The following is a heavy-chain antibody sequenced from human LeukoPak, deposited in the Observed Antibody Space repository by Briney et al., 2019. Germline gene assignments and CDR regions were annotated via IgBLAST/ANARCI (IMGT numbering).Heavy chain of an antibody. CDR3: ATRGVVIRVILVGFHKEAYYFDS. CDR2: ISGSGVGT. V-gene: IGHV3-23*01. CDR1: GITLSNYG. J-gene: IGHJ4*02. Sequence: PGGSLRLSCAVSGITLSNYGMSWVRQAPGKGLEWVAAISGSGVGTYYADSVKGRFTISRDNPKNTLYLQMNRLRAEDTAVYFCATRGVVIRVILVGFHKEAYYFDSWGQGALVTVSS. D-gene: IGHD3-22*01.